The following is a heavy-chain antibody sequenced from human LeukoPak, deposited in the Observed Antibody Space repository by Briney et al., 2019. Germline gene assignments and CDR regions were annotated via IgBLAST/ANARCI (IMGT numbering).Heavy chain of an antibody. CDR2: ISSSGSTI. J-gene: IGHJ4*02. D-gene: IGHD2-2*01. CDR1: GFTFSDYY. Sequence: GGSLRLSCAASGFTFSDYYMSWIRQAPGKGLEWVSYISSSGSTIYYADSVKGRFTISRDNSKNTLYLQMNSLRAEDTAVYYCARDLLFKKVVPAENDYWGQGTLVTVSS. CDR3: ARDLLFKKVVPAENDY. V-gene: IGHV3-11*04.